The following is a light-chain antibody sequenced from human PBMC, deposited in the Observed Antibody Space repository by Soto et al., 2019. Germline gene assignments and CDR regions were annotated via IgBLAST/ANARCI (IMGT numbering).Light chain of an antibody. CDR3: QQYGRT. CDR2: GAS. V-gene: IGKV3-20*01. CDR1: QSISSSY. J-gene: IGKJ1*01. Sequence: EIVLTQSPGTLSLSLGERATLSSRASQSISSSYLAWYQQKPGQAPRLLIYGASSRATGIPDRFSGSGSGTDFTLTISRLEPEDFAVYYCQQYGRTFGQGTKVEIK.